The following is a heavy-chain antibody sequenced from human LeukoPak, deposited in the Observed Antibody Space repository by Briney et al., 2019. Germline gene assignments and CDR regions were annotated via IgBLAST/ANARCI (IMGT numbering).Heavy chain of an antibody. D-gene: IGHD7-27*01. CDR3: ARDLLGSYSSGMDV. Sequence: PGGSLRLSCAASGFTVSSNYMSWVRQAPGKGLEWVSVIYSGGSTYYADSVKGRFTISRDNSKNTLYLQMNSLRAEDTAVYYCARDLLGSYSSGMDVWGQGTTVTVSS. CDR1: GFTVSSNY. J-gene: IGHJ6*02. CDR2: IYSGGST. V-gene: IGHV3-66*01.